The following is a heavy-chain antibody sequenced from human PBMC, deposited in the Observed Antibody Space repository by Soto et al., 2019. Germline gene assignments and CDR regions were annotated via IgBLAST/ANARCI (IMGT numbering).Heavy chain of an antibody. CDR2: VIPIFGTA. D-gene: IGHD3-3*01. J-gene: IGHJ6*02. V-gene: IGHV1-69*13. Sequence: GASVKVSCKASGGTFSSYAISWVRQAPGQGLEWMGGVIPIFGTANYAQKFQGRVTITADESTSTAYMELSSLRSEDTAVYYCASARYNLLPGYYTDYYYSNGMEVWGQGTPVTVSS. CDR1: GGTFSSYA. CDR3: ASARYNLLPGYYTDYYYSNGMEV.